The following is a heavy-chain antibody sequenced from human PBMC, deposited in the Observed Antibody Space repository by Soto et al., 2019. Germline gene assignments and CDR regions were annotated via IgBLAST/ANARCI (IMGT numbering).Heavy chain of an antibody. D-gene: IGHD3-10*01. V-gene: IGHV3-30*18. Sequence: QVQLVESGGGVVQPGRSLRLSCAASGFTFSSYGMHWVRQAPGKGLEWVAVISYDGSNKYYADSVMGRFTFSRDNSKNTLYLHMNSLRAEDTAVYYCAKDLLSYYGSGSPFDFWGQGTLLTVSS. J-gene: IGHJ4*02. CDR2: ISYDGSNK. CDR1: GFTFSSYG. CDR3: AKDLLSYYGSGSPFDF.